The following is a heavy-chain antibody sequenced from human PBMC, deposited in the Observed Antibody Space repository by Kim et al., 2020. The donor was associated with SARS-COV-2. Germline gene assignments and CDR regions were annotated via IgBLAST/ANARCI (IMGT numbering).Heavy chain of an antibody. CDR2: ISSSSSYT. CDR3: ARDLNTAMVGYYYGMDV. J-gene: IGHJ6*02. V-gene: IGHV3-11*05. CDR1: GFTFSDYY. D-gene: IGHD5-18*01. Sequence: GGSLRLSCAASGFTFSDYYMSWIRQAPGKGLEWVSYISSSSSYTNYADSVKGRFTISRDNAKNSLYLQMNSLRAEDTAVYYCARDLNTAMVGYYYGMDVWGQGTTVTVSS.